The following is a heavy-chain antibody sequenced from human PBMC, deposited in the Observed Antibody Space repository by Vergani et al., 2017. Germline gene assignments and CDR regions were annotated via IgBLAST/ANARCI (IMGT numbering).Heavy chain of an antibody. CDR2: MNPNSGNT. D-gene: IGHD3-16*02. CDR3: ARGWGDYVWGSYHHYGMDV. CDR1: GYTFTSYD. Sequence: VQLLESGAEVKKPGASVKVSCKASGYTFTSYDINWVRQATGQGLEWMGWMNPNSGNTGYAQKFQGRVTMTRNTSISTAYMELSSLRSEDTAVYYCARGWGDYVWGSYHHYGMDVWGQGTTVTVSS. J-gene: IGHJ6*02. V-gene: IGHV1-8*01.